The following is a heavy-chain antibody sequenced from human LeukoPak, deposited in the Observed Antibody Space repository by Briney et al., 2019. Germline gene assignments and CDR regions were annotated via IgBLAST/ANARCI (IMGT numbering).Heavy chain of an antibody. D-gene: IGHD3-3*01. CDR2: IKQDGSEK. Sequence: GGSLRLSCAASGFTFSSYWMSWVRHAPGEGLEWGANIKQDGSEKYYVDSVKGRFTISRDNAKNSLYLQMNSLRAEDTAVYYCARVHLEWLLSLDYWGQGTLVTVSS. V-gene: IGHV3-7*01. CDR3: ARVHLEWLLSLDY. CDR1: GFTFSSYW. J-gene: IGHJ4*02.